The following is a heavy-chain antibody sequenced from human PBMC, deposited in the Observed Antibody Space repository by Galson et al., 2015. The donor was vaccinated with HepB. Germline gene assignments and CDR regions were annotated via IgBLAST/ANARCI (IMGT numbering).Heavy chain of an antibody. Sequence: SVKVSCKASGYTFTSYAMNWVRQAPGQGLEWMGWINTNTGNPTYAQGFTGRFVFSLDTSVSTAYLQISSLKAKDTAVYYCARDLLRRYDAFDIWGQGTMVTVSS. CDR3: ARDLLRRYDAFDI. J-gene: IGHJ3*02. V-gene: IGHV7-4-1*02. CDR1: GYTFTSYA. CDR2: INTNTGNP.